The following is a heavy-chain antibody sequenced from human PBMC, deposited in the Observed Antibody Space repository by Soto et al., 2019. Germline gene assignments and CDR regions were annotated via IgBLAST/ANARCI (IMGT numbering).Heavy chain of an antibody. D-gene: IGHD1-26*01. V-gene: IGHV4-59*08. Sequence: SETLSLTCTGSGGSISSYYWSWIRQPPGKGLEYVGYIHYSGNTNYNPSLKSRVTISLDTSKNQFSLKLSSVTAADTAVYYCARHVLGLDYWGQGTPVTVSS. CDR2: IHYSGNT. CDR1: GGSISSYY. J-gene: IGHJ4*02. CDR3: ARHVLGLDY.